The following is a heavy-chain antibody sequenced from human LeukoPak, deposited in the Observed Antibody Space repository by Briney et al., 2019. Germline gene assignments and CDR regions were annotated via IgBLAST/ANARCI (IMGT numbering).Heavy chain of an antibody. D-gene: IGHD2-21*01. V-gene: IGHV3-23*01. CDR2: INSGGDAT. J-gene: IGHJ3*02. CDR3: AKAAVIIGLAAFDT. CDR1: GFTFNSYA. Sequence: GGSLRLSCAASGFTFNSYAMSWVRQAPGKGPEWVSAINSGGDATSYADSVRGRFTISRDNFKNTLYLQMNSLRAEDTAVYSCAKAAVIIGLAAFDTWGQGTMVTVSS.